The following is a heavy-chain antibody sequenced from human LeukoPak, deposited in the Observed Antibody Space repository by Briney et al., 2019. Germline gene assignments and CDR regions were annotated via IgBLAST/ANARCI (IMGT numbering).Heavy chain of an antibody. CDR1: GGSFSGYY. Sequence: TSSETLSLTCAVYGGSFSGYYWGWIRQPPGKGLEWIASIYYSGRTYYNPSLKSRITISVDSSKNQFSLRLSSVTAADTAVYYCARRKYYTIENWGQGTLVTVSS. D-gene: IGHD3-10*01. V-gene: IGHV4-39*01. CDR2: IYYSGRT. J-gene: IGHJ4*02. CDR3: ARRKYYTIEN.